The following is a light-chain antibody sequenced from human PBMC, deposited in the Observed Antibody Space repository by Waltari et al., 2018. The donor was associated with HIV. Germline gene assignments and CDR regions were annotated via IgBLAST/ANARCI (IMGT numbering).Light chain of an antibody. Sequence: EIVLTQSPPTLSVSPGETATLSCRASQSLSSYLAWYQHIPGQAPRLLIYGASTRATGTPVRFSGGGSGTECSLTISSLRSEDSAVYYCQQFHNWPHTFGGGTKVEIK. CDR3: QQFHNWPHT. J-gene: IGKJ4*01. V-gene: IGKV3-15*01. CDR2: GAS. CDR1: QSLSSY.